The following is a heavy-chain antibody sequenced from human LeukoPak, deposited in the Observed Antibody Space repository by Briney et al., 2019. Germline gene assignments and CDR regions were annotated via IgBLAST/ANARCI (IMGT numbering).Heavy chain of an antibody. CDR2: IYTSGST. J-gene: IGHJ4*02. CDR1: GGYISSYY. Sequence: SETLSLTCTVSGGYISSYYWSWIRQPAGKGLEWIGRIYTSGSTNYNPSLKSRVTMSVDTPKNQFSLKLSSVTAADTAVYYCARDPSGESPFDYWGQRTLVTVSS. V-gene: IGHV4-4*07. D-gene: IGHD4-17*01. CDR3: ARDPSGESPFDY.